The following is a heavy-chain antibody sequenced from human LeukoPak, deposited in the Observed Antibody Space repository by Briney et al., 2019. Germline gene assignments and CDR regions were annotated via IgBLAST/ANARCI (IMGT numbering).Heavy chain of an antibody. D-gene: IGHD3-10*01. CDR3: AKGVGGSANYYYMDV. CDR2: IPYDGSNK. J-gene: IGHJ6*03. Sequence: GGSLRLSCAASGFAFSRHGIHWVRQAPGKGLEWVSFIPYDGSNKFYTDSVKGRFTISRDNSKNTLFLQMNSLRTEDTAVYYCAKGVGGSANYYYMDVWGKGTTVTVSS. CDR1: GFAFSRHG. V-gene: IGHV3-30*02.